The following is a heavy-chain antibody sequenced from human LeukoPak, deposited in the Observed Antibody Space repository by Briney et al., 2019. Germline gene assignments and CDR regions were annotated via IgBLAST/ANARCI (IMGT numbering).Heavy chain of an antibody. D-gene: IGHD6-6*01. J-gene: IGHJ5*02. CDR2: ISAYNGNT. Sequence: GASVKVSCKASGYTFTSYGISWVRQAPGQGLEWMGWISAYNGNTNYAQKLQGRVTMTTDTSTSTAYMELRSLRSDDTAVYYCARERSSSPYNWFDPWGQGTLVTVSS. CDR3: ARERSSSPYNWFDP. V-gene: IGHV1-18*01. CDR1: GYTFTSYG.